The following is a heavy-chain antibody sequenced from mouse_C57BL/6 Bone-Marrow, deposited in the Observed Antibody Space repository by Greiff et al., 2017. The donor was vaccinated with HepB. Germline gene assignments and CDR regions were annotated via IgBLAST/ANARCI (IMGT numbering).Heavy chain of an antibody. CDR1: GYSITSGYY. D-gene: IGHD1-1*01. J-gene: IGHJ3*01. CDR2: ISYDGSN. CDR3: AREGYYGSRGAWFAY. V-gene: IGHV3-6*01. Sequence: EVKLVESGPGLVKPSQSLSLTCSVTGYSITSGYYWNWIRQFPGNKLEWMGYISYDGSNNYNPSLKNRISITRDTSKNQFFLKLNSVTTEDTATYYCAREGYYGSRGAWFAYWGQGTLVTVSA.